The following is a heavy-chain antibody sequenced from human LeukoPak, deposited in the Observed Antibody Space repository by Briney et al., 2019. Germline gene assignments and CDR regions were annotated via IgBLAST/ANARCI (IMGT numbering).Heavy chain of an antibody. V-gene: IGHV3-33*06. CDR3: VKDMWQWLVMGRFDY. CDR2: IWYDGSNK. Sequence: QPGRSLRLSCAASGFTFSSYGMHWVRQAPGKGLEWVAVIWYDGSNKYYADSVKGRFTISRDNSKNTLYLQMSSLRAEDTAVYYCVKDMWQWLVMGRFDYWGQGTLVTVSS. D-gene: IGHD6-19*01. CDR1: GFTFSSYG. J-gene: IGHJ4*02.